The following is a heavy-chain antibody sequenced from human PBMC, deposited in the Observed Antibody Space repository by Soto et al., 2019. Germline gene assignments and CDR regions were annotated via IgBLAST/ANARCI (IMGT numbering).Heavy chain of an antibody. CDR1: GYTFTSYG. CDR2: ISAYNGNT. D-gene: IGHD3-3*01. Sequence: ASVKVSCKASGYTFTSYGISWVRQAPGQGLEWMGWISAYNGNTNYAQKLQGRVTMTTDTTTSTAYMELRSLRYDDTAVYYCARTNPFTYYDFWSGYYAAVEIWGQGTMVTFSS. CDR3: ARTNPFTYYDFWSGYYAAVEI. V-gene: IGHV1-18*04. J-gene: IGHJ3*02.